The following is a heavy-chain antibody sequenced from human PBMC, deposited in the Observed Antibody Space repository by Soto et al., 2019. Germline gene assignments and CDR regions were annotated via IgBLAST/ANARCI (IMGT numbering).Heavy chain of an antibody. CDR3: ARAGLTGTTFLGY. Sequence: SQTLSLTCAISGDSVSSNSAAWNWIRQSPSGGLEWLGRTYYRSKWYNDYAVSVKSRITINPDTSKNQFSLQLNSVTPEDTAVYYSARAGLTGTTFLGYWGQGTLVTVPQ. V-gene: IGHV6-1*01. CDR2: TYYRSKWYN. D-gene: IGHD1-7*01. J-gene: IGHJ4*02. CDR1: GDSVSSNSAA.